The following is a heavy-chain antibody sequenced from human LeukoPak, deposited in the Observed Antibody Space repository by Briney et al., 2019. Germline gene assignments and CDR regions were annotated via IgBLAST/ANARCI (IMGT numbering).Heavy chain of an antibody. D-gene: IGHD3-22*01. J-gene: IGHJ4*02. Sequence: TGGSLRLSCVVSGFNLCTYSMNWVRQAPGKGLEWISYIRVCSSPETIYYSDSVKGRFTISRDNAKNSLYLQMNRLRAEDTAVYYCARTKVHYDRGGLYYWGQGALVTVFS. CDR1: GFNLCTYS. CDR3: ARTKVHYDRGGLYY. CDR2: IRVCSSPETI. V-gene: IGHV3-48*01.